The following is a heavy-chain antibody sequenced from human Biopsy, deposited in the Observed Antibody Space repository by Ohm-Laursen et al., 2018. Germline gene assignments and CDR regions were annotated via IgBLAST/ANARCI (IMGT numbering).Heavy chain of an antibody. V-gene: IGHV3-33*06. CDR2: IWYDGSNK. Sequence: SLRLSCAASGFTFSSYGMHWVRQALGKGLEWVAAIWYDGSNKNYADSVKGRFTISRDNSKNTLYLQMNSLRGEDTAVYYCAKCMTGGSNYYFHHCGQGTLVTVSS. J-gene: IGHJ4*02. CDR3: AKCMTGGSNYYFHH. D-gene: IGHD2-8*01. CDR1: GFTFSSYG.